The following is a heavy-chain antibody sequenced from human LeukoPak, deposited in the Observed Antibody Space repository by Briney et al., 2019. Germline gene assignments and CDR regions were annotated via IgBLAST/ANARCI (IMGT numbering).Heavy chain of an antibody. D-gene: IGHD2-2*01. CDR1: GFTFSSYS. J-gene: IGHJ6*03. CDR3: ARAWDIVVVPAPPQYYYMDV. Sequence: QPGGSLRLSCAASGFTFSSYSMNWVRQAPGKGLEWVSYTSSSSSTIYYADSVKGRFTISRDNAKNSLYLQMNSLRAEDTAVYYCARAWDIVVVPAPPQYYYMDVWGKGTTVTVSS. V-gene: IGHV3-48*01. CDR2: TSSSSSTI.